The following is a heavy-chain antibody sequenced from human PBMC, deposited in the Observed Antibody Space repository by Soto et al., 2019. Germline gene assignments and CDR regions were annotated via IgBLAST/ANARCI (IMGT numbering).Heavy chain of an antibody. CDR2: IYTSGST. V-gene: IGHV4-4*07. Sequence: QVQLQESGPGLVKPSETLSLTCSVSGTSVSNYYWSWIRQPAGKGLEHIGRIYTSGSTSYNPSLQSRASMSMDTSQTPSYLNLTSVTAADTAVYYCARGGVQLSYAFDYWGQGILVTVSS. CDR3: ARGGVQLSYAFDY. CDR1: GTSVSNYY. D-gene: IGHD3-10*01. J-gene: IGHJ4*02.